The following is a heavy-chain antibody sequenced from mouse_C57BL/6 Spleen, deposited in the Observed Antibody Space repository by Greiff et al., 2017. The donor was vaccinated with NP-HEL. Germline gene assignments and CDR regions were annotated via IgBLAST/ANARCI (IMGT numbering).Heavy chain of an antibody. D-gene: IGHD1-3*01. V-gene: IGHV1-4*01. J-gene: IGHJ3*01. Sequence: QVQLKESGAELARPGASVKMSCKASGYPFTSYTMHWVKQRPGQGLEWIGYINPSSGYTKYNQKFKDKATLTADKSSSTAYMQLSSLTSEDSAVYYCAWINSFAYWGQGTLVTVSA. CDR1: GYPFTSYT. CDR3: AWINSFAY. CDR2: INPSSGYT.